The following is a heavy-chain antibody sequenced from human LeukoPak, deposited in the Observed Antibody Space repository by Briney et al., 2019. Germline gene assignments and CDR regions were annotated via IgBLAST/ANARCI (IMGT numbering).Heavy chain of an antibody. CDR2: ISSSSTI. V-gene: IGHV3-48*04. CDR1: GFTFSSYS. Sequence: PGRSLRLSCAASGFTFSSYSMNWVRQAPGKGLEWVSFISSSSTIYYADAVKGRFTISRDNAKNSLYLQMNSRRAEDTAVYYCARDRGGSYSAIDYWGQGTLVTVSS. D-gene: IGHD1-26*01. J-gene: IGHJ4*02. CDR3: ARDRGGSYSAIDY.